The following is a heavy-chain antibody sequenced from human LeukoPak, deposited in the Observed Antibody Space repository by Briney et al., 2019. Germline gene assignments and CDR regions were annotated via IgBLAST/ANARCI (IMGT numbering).Heavy chain of an antibody. CDR3: ARTYYDFWSGYYPCFDY. J-gene: IGHJ4*02. V-gene: IGHV3-7*01. CDR1: GFTFSSYW. D-gene: IGHD3-3*01. CDR2: IKQDGSEK. Sequence: GGSLRLSCAASGFTFSSYWMRWVRQAPGKGLEWVANIKQDGSEKYYVDSVKGRFTISRDNAKNSLYLQMNSLRAEDTAVYYCARTYYDFWSGYYPCFDYWGQGTLVTVSS.